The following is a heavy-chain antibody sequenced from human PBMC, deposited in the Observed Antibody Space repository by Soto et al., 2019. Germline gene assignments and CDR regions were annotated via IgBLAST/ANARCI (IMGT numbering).Heavy chain of an antibody. V-gene: IGHV3-48*03. CDR2: ISSSGSTI. Sequence: GGSLRLSCAASGFTFSSYEMNWVRQAPGGGVEWVSYISSSGSTIYYADSVKGRFTISRDNAKNSLYLQMNSLRAEDTAVYYCARVVWGSYRYISGSPGLDYWGQGTLVTVSS. J-gene: IGHJ4*02. CDR3: ARVVWGSYRYISGSPGLDY. D-gene: IGHD3-16*02. CDR1: GFTFSSYE.